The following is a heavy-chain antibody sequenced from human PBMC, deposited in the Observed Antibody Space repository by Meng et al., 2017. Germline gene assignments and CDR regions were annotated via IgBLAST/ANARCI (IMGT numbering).Heavy chain of an antibody. CDR2: ISWDGGST. D-gene: IGHD4-17*01. CDR3: AKDGYGDYYGMDV. Sequence: GESLKISCAASGFTFDDYAMHWVRQAPGKGLEWVSLISWDGGSTYYADSVKGRFTISRDNSKNSLYLQMNSLRAEDNALYYCAKDGYGDYYGMDVWGQGTTVTVSS. V-gene: IGHV3-43D*03. CDR1: GFTFDDYA. J-gene: IGHJ6*02.